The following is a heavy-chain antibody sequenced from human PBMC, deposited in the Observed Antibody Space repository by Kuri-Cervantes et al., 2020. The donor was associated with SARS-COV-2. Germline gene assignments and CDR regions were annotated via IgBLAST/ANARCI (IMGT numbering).Heavy chain of an antibody. CDR3: ARGIPYSGYDLDY. D-gene: IGHD5-12*01. CDR2: ISSSSSYI. J-gene: IGHJ4*02. Sequence: LSLTCAASGFTFSSYSMNWVRQAPGKGLEWVSSISSSSSYIYYADSVKGRFTISRDNAKNSLYLQMNSLRAEDTAVYYCARGIPYSGYDLDYWGQGTLVTVSS. CDR1: GFTFSSYS. V-gene: IGHV3-21*01.